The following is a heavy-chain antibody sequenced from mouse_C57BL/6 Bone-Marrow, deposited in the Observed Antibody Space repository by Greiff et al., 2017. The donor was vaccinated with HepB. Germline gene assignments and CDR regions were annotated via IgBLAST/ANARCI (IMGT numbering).Heavy chain of an antibody. D-gene: IGHD3-2*02. CDR3: ARRGYSYYYAMDY. CDR2: IWSGGST. J-gene: IGHJ4*01. Sequence: VHLVESGPGLVQPSQSLSITCTVSGFSLTSYGVHWVRQSPGKGLEWLGVIWSGGSTDYNAAFIYRLSISKDNSKSQVFFKMNSLQADDTAIYYCARRGYSYYYAMDYWGQGTSVTVSS. V-gene: IGHV2-2*01. CDR1: GFSLTSYG.